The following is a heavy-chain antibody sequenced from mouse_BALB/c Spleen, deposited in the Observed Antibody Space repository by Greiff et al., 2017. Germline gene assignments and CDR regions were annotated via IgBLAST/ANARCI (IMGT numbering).Heavy chain of an antibody. V-gene: IGHV10-3*03. CDR2: IRSKSNNYAT. CDR1: GFTFNTYA. CDR3: VRETYGIYWYFDV. Sequence: EVHLVESGGGLVQPKGSLKLSCAASGFTFNTYAMHWVCQAPGKGLEWVARIRSKSNNYATYYADSVKDRFTISRDDSQSMLYLQMNNLKTEDTAMYYCVRETYGIYWYFDVWGAGTTVTVSS. J-gene: IGHJ1*01. D-gene: IGHD2-1*01.